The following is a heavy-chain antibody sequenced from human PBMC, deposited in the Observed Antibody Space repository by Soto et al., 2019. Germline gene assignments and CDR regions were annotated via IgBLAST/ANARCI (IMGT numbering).Heavy chain of an antibody. Sequence: QVQLVQSGAEVKKPGASVNISCKASGYTFTSYAMHWVRQAPGQRLEWMGWINAGNGNTKYSQKFQGRVTITRDTSASTAYMELSSLRSEDTAVYYCARVIGGLYYFDYWGQGTLVTVSS. D-gene: IGHD3-16*01. V-gene: IGHV1-3*01. J-gene: IGHJ4*02. CDR3: ARVIGGLYYFDY. CDR1: GYTFTSYA. CDR2: INAGNGNT.